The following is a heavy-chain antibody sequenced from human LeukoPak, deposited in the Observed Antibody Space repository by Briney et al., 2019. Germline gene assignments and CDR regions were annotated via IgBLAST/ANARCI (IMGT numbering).Heavy chain of an antibody. CDR2: INSSSSYI. CDR3: AGGTFGGVIVTH. Sequence: GGSLRLSCAASGFAFSSYSMNWVRQAPGKGLEWVSSINSSSSYIYYADSVKGRFTISRDNAKNSLYLQMNSLRAEDTAVYYCAGGTFGGVIVTHWGQGTLVTVSS. J-gene: IGHJ4*02. CDR1: GFAFSSYS. V-gene: IGHV3-21*01. D-gene: IGHD3-16*02.